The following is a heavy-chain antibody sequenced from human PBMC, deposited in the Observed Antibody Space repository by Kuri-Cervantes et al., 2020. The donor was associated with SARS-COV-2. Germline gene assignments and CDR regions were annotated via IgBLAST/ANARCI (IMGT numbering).Heavy chain of an antibody. CDR1: GFTFDDYA. J-gene: IGHJ3*02. D-gene: IGHD1-7*01. V-gene: IGHV3-9*03. Sequence: GGSLRLSCAASGFTFDDYAMHWVRQAPGKGLEWVSGISWNSGSIGYADSVKGRLTISRDNAKNSLYLRMNSLRAEDMALYYCAKGGYNWNYDAFDIWGQGTMVTVSS. CDR3: AKGGYNWNYDAFDI. CDR2: ISWNSGSI.